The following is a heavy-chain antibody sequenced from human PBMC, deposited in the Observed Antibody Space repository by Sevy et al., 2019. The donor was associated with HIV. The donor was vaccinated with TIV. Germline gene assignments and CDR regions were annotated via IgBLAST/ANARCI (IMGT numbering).Heavy chain of an antibody. CDR2: ISYDGRKK. CDR1: GFSFNKYA. J-gene: IGHJ4*02. CDR3: ARDPDIGDYVLLFDY. V-gene: IGHV3-30*04. Sequence: GGSLRLSCVASGFSFNKYAMHWVRQAPGKGLEWIGFISYDGRKKDYADSVKSRVTISRDDSKNTLYLKLDSLRGEDTAVYYCARDPDIGDYVLLFDYWGQGTLVTVSS. D-gene: IGHD4-17*01.